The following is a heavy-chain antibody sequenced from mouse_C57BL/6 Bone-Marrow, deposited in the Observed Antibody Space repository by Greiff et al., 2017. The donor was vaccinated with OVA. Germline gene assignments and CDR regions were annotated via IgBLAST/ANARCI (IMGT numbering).Heavy chain of an antibody. D-gene: IGHD1-1*01. J-gene: IGHJ4*01. Sequence: QVQLQQPGAELVMPGASVKLSCKASGYTFTSYWMHWVKQRHGQGLEWIGEIDPSDSYTNYNQKFKGKSTLTVDKSSSTAYMQLSSLTSEDSAVYYCARELRYCYAMDYWGQGTSVTVSS. CDR2: IDPSDSYT. CDR3: ARELRYCYAMDY. CDR1: GYTFTSYW. V-gene: IGHV1-69*01.